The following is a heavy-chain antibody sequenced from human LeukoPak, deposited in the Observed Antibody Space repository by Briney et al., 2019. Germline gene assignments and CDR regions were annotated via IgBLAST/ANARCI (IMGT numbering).Heavy chain of an antibody. Sequence: SETLSLTWTVSGGSISSHYWSWIRQPPGKGLEWIGYMYYSWSTNYNPSLKSRVTISVATSKYKFSLKLSSVTAALTAVYYCARDGRCLSGSWAEFDPWGQGTLITVSS. V-gene: IGHV4-59*11. CDR1: GGSISSHY. J-gene: IGHJ5*02. CDR3: ARDGRCLSGSWAEFDP. D-gene: IGHD6-13*01. CDR2: MYYSWST.